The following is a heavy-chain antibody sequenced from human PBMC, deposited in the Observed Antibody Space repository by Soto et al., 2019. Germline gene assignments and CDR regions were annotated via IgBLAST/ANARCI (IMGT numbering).Heavy chain of an antibody. CDR1: GFTFSRHA. CDR2: ISGSGDSA. V-gene: IGHV3-23*01. D-gene: IGHD2-15*01. CDR3: AKAGGSTWDYGRDV. J-gene: IGHJ6*02. Sequence: EVPLLESGGGLVQPGGSLRLSCAASGFTFSRHAMSWVRQAPGKGLGWVSAISGSGDSAYHADSVKGRFTISRDNSKNTLYLQMNSLRAEDTALYYCAKAGGSTWDYGRDVWGQWTTVTVSS.